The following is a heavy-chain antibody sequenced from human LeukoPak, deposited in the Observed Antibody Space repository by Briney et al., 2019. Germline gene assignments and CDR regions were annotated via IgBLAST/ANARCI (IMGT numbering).Heavy chain of an antibody. V-gene: IGHV4-30-4*01. J-gene: IGHJ3*02. Sequence: PSQTLSLTCTVSGASISSGDYCWGWLRQPPGKGLEWIVYIYDSGSIYYNPSLKSRVTISVDTSKNQFSLRLSSVTAADTAVYYCASYCSSTSCYGGDPDNDFDIWGQGTMVTVSS. CDR2: IYDSGSI. D-gene: IGHD2-2*01. CDR3: ASYCSSTSCYGGDPDNDFDI. CDR1: GASISSGDYC.